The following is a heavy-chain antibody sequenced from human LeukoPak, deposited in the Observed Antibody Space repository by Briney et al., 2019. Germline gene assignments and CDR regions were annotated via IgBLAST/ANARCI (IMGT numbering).Heavy chain of an antibody. CDR1: GFTFGSYS. V-gene: IGHV3-21*01. CDR3: ARVHSYYYDSSGYQTNY. D-gene: IGHD3-22*01. J-gene: IGHJ4*02. Sequence: GGSLRLSCAASGFTFGSYSMNWVRQAPGKGLEWVSSISSSSSYIYYADSVKGRFTISRDNAKNSLYLQMNSLRAEDTAVYYCARVHSYYYDSSGYQTNYWGQGTLVTVSS. CDR2: ISSSSSYI.